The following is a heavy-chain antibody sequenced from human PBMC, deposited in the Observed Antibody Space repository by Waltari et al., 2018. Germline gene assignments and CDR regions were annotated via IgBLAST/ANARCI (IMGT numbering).Heavy chain of an antibody. J-gene: IGHJ6*02. Sequence: QVQLVQSGAEVKMPGASVKLSCKTSEYTFTSSYIHWVRQAPGQGLEWMGIINPSGGSTIYAQKFQGRVTMTRDTSTSTVYMELSSLRSEDTAVYYCALDTGALWMDVWGQGTTVTVSS. CDR2: INPSGGST. CDR3: ALDTGALWMDV. D-gene: IGHD2-21*01. V-gene: IGHV1-46*01. CDR1: EYTFTSSY.